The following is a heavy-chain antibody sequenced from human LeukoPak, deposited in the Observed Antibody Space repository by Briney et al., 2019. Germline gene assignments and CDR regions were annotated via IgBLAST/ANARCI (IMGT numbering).Heavy chain of an antibody. D-gene: IGHD4-23*01. Sequence: SETLSLTCTVSGGSISSYYWSWIRQPPGKGLEWIGYIYYSGSTSYNPSLKSRVTISVDTSKNQFSLKLSSVTAADTAVYYCARGSWAGYGGNPVEFDPWGQGTLVTVSS. CDR2: IYYSGST. CDR3: ARGSWAGYGGNPVEFDP. CDR1: GGSISSYY. V-gene: IGHV4-59*01. J-gene: IGHJ5*02.